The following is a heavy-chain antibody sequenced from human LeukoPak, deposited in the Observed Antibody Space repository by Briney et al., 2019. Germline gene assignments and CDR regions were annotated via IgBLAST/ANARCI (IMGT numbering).Heavy chain of an antibody. V-gene: IGHV4-61*02. D-gene: IGHD6-13*01. CDR3: ARFVGSSWLAFDI. J-gene: IGHJ3*02. Sequence: SQTLSLTCTVSGGSISSGSYYWSWIRQPAGKGLEWIGRMSTSGSTNYNPSLKSRVTISVDTSKNQFSLKLSSVTAADTAVYYCARFVGSSWLAFDIWGQGTMVTVSS. CDR2: MSTSGST. CDR1: GGSISSGSYY.